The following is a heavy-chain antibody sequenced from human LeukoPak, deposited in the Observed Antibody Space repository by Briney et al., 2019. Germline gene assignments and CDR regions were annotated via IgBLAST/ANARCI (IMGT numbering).Heavy chain of an antibody. CDR1: GFTFSSYG. CDR2: IWYDGSNK. Sequence: PGGSLRLSCAASGFTFSSYGMHWVRQAPGKGLEWVVVIWYDGSNKYYADSVKGRFTISRDNSKNTLYLQMNSLRAEDTAVYYCAKSGYYSIFDYWGQGTLVTVSS. CDR3: AKSGYYSIFDY. V-gene: IGHV3-33*06. D-gene: IGHD3-22*01. J-gene: IGHJ4*02.